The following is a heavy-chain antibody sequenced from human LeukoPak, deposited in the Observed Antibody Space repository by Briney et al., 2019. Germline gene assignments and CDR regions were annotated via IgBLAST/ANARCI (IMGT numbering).Heavy chain of an antibody. CDR3: ARDRKDYDFWCGYDLDAFDI. Sequence: GGSLRLSCAASGFIFSSYSMNWVRQAPGKGLEWVSSISSSSSYIYYADSVKGRFTISRDNAKNSLYLQMNSLRAEDTAVYYCARDRKDYDFWCGYDLDAFDIWGQGTMVTVSS. J-gene: IGHJ3*02. V-gene: IGHV3-21*01. D-gene: IGHD3-3*01. CDR1: GFIFSSYS. CDR2: ISSSSSYI.